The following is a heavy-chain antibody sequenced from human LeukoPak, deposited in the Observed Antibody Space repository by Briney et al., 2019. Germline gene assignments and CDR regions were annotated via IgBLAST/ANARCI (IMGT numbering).Heavy chain of an antibody. CDR1: GFTFSTYA. J-gene: IGHJ4*02. D-gene: IGHD1-26*01. CDR2: IAGSDAGT. CDR3: AQRSRYFDY. Sequence: GSLRLSCAASGFTFSTYAMSWVRQTPGKGLEWVSSIAGSDAGTYYADSVKGRFTISRDNSKNTLYLQMNSLRAEDTALYFCAQRSRYFDYWGQGTLVTVSS. V-gene: IGHV3-23*01.